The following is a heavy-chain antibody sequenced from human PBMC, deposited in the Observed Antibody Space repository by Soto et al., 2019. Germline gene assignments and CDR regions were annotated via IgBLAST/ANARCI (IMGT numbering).Heavy chain of an antibody. CDR3: THTDSRTSLAMDY. D-gene: IGHD2-21*02. V-gene: IGHV2-5*02. CDR1: GFSLYTGGVG. CDR2: IYWDDDK. Sequence: KESGPTLVTPTQTLTLTCTFSGFSLYTGGVGVAWIRQPPGKALEWLALIYWDDDKRYSPSLKSRLTITKDTSKRQVVLTMTNMDPVDTATYYCTHTDSRTSLAMDYWGQGTLVTVSS. J-gene: IGHJ4*02.